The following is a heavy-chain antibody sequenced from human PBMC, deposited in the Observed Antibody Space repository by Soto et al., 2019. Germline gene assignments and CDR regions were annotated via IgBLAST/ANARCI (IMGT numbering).Heavy chain of an antibody. CDR2: IYYSGST. CDR1: GGSISSGGYY. CDR3: ARESLTLLWFEDLKGAFDY. J-gene: IGHJ4*02. V-gene: IGHV4-31*03. D-gene: IGHD3-10*01. Sequence: QVQLQESGPGLVKPSQTLSLTCTVSGGSISSGGYYWSWIRQHPGKGLEWIGYIYYSGSTYYNPSLKSRVTISVDTSKNQFSLKLSSVTASDTDGYYCARESLTLLWFEDLKGAFDYWGQGTLVTVSS.